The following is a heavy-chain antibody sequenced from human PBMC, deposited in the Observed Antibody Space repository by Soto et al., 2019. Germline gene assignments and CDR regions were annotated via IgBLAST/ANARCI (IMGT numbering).Heavy chain of an antibody. J-gene: IGHJ6*02. CDR2: INHSGST. V-gene: IGHV4-34*01. CDR3: ARGVYCSGGSCYLAMDV. CDR1: GGSFSGYY. Sequence: PSETLSLTCAVYGGSFSGYYWSWIRQPPGKGLEWIGEINHSGSTNYNPSLKSRVTISVDTSKNPFSLKLSSVTAADTAVYYCARGVYCSGGSCYLAMDVWGQGTTVTVSS. D-gene: IGHD2-15*01.